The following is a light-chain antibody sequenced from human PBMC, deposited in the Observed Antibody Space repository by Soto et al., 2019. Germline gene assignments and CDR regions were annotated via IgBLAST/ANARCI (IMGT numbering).Light chain of an antibody. Sequence: EILLTQSPGSLSLSPGARATLSCRASQSVGSDLVWYRQKPGQAPRLLIYGASNRATGIPDRFSGSGSGTDFTLTISRLEPEDFAVYYCQQYGSSGTFGQGTKVDI. CDR3: QQYGSSGT. CDR1: QSVGSD. J-gene: IGKJ1*01. CDR2: GAS. V-gene: IGKV3-20*01.